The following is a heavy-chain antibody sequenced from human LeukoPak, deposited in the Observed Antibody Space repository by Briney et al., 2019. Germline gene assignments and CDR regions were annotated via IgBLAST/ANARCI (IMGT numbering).Heavy chain of an antibody. D-gene: IGHD1-14*01. CDR3: ATDSPGTAAFDY. CDR1: GFSFSTYS. J-gene: IGHJ4*02. V-gene: IGHV3-48*04. CDR2: IVGSSSNI. Sequence: PGGSLRLSCTASGFSFSTYSMNWVRQAPGKGLEWVSYIVGSSSNIYYADSVKGRFTISRDNAKNSLYLQIDSLRAEDTAVYYCATDSPGTAAFDYWGQGTLVTVSS.